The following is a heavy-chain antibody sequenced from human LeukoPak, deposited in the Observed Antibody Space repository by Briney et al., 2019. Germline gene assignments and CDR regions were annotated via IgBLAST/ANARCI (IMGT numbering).Heavy chain of an antibody. CDR3: AKDSGSSGWYGGYYFDY. J-gene: IGHJ4*02. CDR2: LSGSGYNT. D-gene: IGHD6-19*01. CDR1: GFTFSSHA. Sequence: GGSLRLSCAASGFTFSSHALSWVRQAPGKGLEWVSSLSGSGYNTYYADSVKGRFTISRDNSKNTLYLQMNSLRAEDTAVYYCAKDSGSSGWYGGYYFDYWGQGTLVTVSS. V-gene: IGHV3-23*01.